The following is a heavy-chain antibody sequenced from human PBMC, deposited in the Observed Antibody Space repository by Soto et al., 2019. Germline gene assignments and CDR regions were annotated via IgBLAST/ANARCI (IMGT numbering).Heavy chain of an antibody. Sequence: SETLSLTCTVSGGSVSSYYWGWIRQPPGKALEWIGYIYYSGSTKYNPSLKSRVTMSVDTSNNQFSLSVSSVTAADTAVYYCARHSNRNYGLYYFDFWGLGAPVTVSS. D-gene: IGHD4-4*01. CDR2: IYYSGST. CDR1: GGSVSSYY. CDR3: ARHSNRNYGLYYFDF. J-gene: IGHJ4*02. V-gene: IGHV4-59*08.